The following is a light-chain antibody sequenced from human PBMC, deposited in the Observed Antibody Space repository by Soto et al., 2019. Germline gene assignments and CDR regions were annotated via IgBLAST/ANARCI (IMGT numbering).Light chain of an antibody. Sequence: DIQMTQSPSTLSASVRDRVTITCRASQSVGHWLAWYQQKPGKAPKLLIYKASTLESGVPSRFSGSGFGTVFTLTISSLQPDDFATYYCQHYTTYPYTFDQGSKLEIK. CDR2: KAS. CDR1: QSVGHW. CDR3: QHYTTYPYT. V-gene: IGKV1-5*03. J-gene: IGKJ2*01.